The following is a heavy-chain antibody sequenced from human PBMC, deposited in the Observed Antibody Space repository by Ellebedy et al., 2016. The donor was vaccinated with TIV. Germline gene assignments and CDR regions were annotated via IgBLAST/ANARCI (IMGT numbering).Heavy chain of an antibody. Sequence: GESLKISCVASGFTFNSFAMSWVRQAPGKGLEWVSAISRSGGSTYYAGSVKGRFTISRDNSKDTLYLQMNSLRAEDTAVYYCANVYSSTWADSWGQGTLVTVSS. V-gene: IGHV3-23*01. CDR3: ANVYSSTWADS. CDR2: ISRSGGST. D-gene: IGHD6-13*01. J-gene: IGHJ4*02. CDR1: GFTFNSFA.